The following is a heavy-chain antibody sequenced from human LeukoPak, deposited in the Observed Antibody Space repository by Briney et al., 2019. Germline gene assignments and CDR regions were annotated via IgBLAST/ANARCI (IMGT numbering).Heavy chain of an antibody. CDR2: ISGSGXXT. CDR3: AKHQQVYGDSLMDV. V-gene: IGHV3-23*01. CDR1: GFTFNTYA. Sequence: GGSLRLSCAASGFTFNTYAMSWVRQAPGKGXXXXXTISGSGXXTYYXDSVKGRFTISRDNSKNTLYLQMNSLRAEDTAIYYCAKHQQVYGDSLMDVWGQGTTVTVSS. D-gene: IGHD4-17*01. J-gene: IGHJ6*02.